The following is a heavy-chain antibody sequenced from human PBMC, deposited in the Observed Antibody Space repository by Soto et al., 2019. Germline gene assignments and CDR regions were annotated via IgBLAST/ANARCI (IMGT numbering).Heavy chain of an antibody. CDR1: GYTFTSYG. J-gene: IGHJ6*02. D-gene: IGHD2-15*01. CDR3: VRVVVVAAPGGYYYGMDV. Sequence: ASVKVSCKASGYTFTSYGISRVRQAPGQGLEWMGWISAYNGNTNYAQKLQGRVTMTTDTSTSTAYMELRSLRSDDTAVYYCVRVVVVAAPGGYYYGMDVWGQGTTVTVSS. CDR2: ISAYNGNT. V-gene: IGHV1-18*04.